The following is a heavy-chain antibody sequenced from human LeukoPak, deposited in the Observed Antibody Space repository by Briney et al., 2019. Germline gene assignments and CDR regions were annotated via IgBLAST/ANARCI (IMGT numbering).Heavy chain of an antibody. J-gene: IGHJ6*02. CDR3: ARGKGDYYYYGMDV. Sequence: PSETLSLTCAVSGGSISSGGYSWSWIRQPQGKGLEWIGYIYHSGSTYYNPSLKSRVTISVDRSKNQFSLKLSFVAAADTAVYYCARGKGDYYYYGMDVWGQGTTVTVSS. CDR1: GGSISSGGYS. CDR2: IYHSGST. V-gene: IGHV4-30-2*01.